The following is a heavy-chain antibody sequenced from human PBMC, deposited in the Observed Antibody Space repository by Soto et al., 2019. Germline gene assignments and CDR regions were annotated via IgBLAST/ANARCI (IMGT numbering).Heavy chain of an antibody. CDR3: ARGFSGYCSGGSCSSFDY. Sequence: QVQLQASGPGLVKPSGTLSLTCAVSGDSISSTHWWTWVRQPPGKGLEYIGQIFHSGITNYNPSLESRVTISLDKSKSQFSLELNSVTGADTAIYYCARGFSGYCSGGSCSSFDYWGQGTLVTVSS. D-gene: IGHD2-15*01. V-gene: IGHV4-4*02. CDR1: GDSISSTHW. J-gene: IGHJ4*02. CDR2: IFHSGIT.